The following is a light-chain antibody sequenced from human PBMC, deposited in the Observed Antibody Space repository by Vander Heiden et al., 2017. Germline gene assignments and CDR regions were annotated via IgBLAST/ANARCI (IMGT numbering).Light chain of an antibody. V-gene: IGKV1-39*01. Sequence: DIQMTQSPSSLSASVGDRVTITCRASQSISSYLNWYQQKPGKAPKLLIYAASSLPSGLPSRFSGSGSGTDFTLTISSRQPEDFPPYYCQQCDSKRPLTFGGGTKVEIK. CDR3: QQCDSKRPLT. CDR2: AAS. CDR1: QSISSY. J-gene: IGKJ4*01.